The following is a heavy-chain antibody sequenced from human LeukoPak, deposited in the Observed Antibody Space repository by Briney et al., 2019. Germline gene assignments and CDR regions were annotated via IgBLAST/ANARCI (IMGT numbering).Heavy chain of an antibody. CDR3: ARDTGKSGYPDY. D-gene: IGHD3-3*01. Sequence: AETLSLTCTVSGGSISSYYWSWIRQPAGKAPEWIGRIYSSGIINYNPSLKSRVTMSLDNSKNQLSLKLSYVTAADTAVYYCARDTGKSGYPDYWGQGTLVTVSS. CDR1: GGSISSYY. V-gene: IGHV4-4*07. J-gene: IGHJ4*02. CDR2: IYSSGII.